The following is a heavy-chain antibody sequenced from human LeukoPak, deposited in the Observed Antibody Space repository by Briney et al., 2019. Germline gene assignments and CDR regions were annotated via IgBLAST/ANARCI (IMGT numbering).Heavy chain of an antibody. J-gene: IGHJ4*02. CDR3: ARGAFPDYYDSSGPSANFDY. CDR1: RFTFSSYS. CDR2: ISSSSSYI. D-gene: IGHD3-22*01. Sequence: GGSLRLSCAASRFTFSSYSMNWVRQAPGKGLEWVSSISSSSSYIYYADSVKGRFTISRDNAKNSLYPQMNSLRAEDTAVYYCARGAFPDYYDSSGPSANFDYWGQGTLVTVSS. V-gene: IGHV3-21*01.